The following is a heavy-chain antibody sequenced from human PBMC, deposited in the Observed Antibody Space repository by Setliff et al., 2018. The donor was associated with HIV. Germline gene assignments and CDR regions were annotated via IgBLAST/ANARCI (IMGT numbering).Heavy chain of an antibody. CDR1: GYTFTSYG. V-gene: IGHV1-18*01. CDR3: AKSRRYTIFPSEAAFDI. D-gene: IGHD3-16*02. J-gene: IGHJ3*02. Sequence: GASVKVSCKASGYTFTSYGISWVRQAPGQGLEWMGWISAYNGNTNYAQQLQGRVTMTTDTSTSTAYMELRSLRSDDTAVYYCAKSRRYTIFPSEAAFDIWGQGTLVTVSS. CDR2: ISAYNGNT.